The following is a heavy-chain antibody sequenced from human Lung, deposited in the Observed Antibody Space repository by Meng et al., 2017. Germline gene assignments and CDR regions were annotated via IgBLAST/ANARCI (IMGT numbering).Heavy chain of an antibody. CDR3: SGHSDF. Sequence: GESLKISCAVSGFTFSNAYMTWVRQGPGKRLEWVGRIKSKPEGETIDYAAPVKGRFTISRDDSKDTVYLQMNSLKTEDTDVYDCSGHSDFWGQGTLVTVSS. J-gene: IGHJ4*03. CDR2: IKSKPEGETI. CDR1: GFTFSNAY. V-gene: IGHV3-15*01. D-gene: IGHD5-12*01.